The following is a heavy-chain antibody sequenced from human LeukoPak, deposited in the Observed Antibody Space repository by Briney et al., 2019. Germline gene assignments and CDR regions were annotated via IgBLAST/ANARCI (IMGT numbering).Heavy chain of an antibody. CDR2: IKSDGSET. Sequence: GGSLRLSCAASGFTFSSFWIYWVRHAPGKGLVWVSRIKSDGSETLYADSVKGRFTISRDNAKNTLYLQMNSLRAEDTAVYYCARVRMGDDFNPFNYWGQGTLVTVSS. CDR3: ARVRMGDDFNPFNY. V-gene: IGHV3-74*01. CDR1: GFTFSSFW. J-gene: IGHJ4*02. D-gene: IGHD3-16*01.